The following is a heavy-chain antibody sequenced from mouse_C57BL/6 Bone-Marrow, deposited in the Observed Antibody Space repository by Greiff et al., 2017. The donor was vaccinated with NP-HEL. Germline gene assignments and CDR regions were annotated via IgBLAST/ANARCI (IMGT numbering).Heavy chain of an antibody. V-gene: IGHV1-26*01. J-gene: IGHJ3*01. Sequence: VQLHQSGPELVKPGASVKISCKASGYTFTDYYMNWVKQSHGKSLEWIGDINPNNGGTSYNQKFKGKATLTVDKSSSTAYMELRSLTSDDSAVYYCAREGYYPAWFAYWGQGTLVTVSA. CDR1: GYTFTDYY. CDR3: AREGYYPAWFAY. D-gene: IGHD2-3*01. CDR2: INPNNGGT.